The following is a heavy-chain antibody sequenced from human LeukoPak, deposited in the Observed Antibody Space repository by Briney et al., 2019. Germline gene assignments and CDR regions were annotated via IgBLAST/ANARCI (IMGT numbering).Heavy chain of an antibody. V-gene: IGHV4-4*08. J-gene: IGHJ4*02. CDR1: LDSTTSNF. D-gene: IGHD1-14*01. Sequence: SETLSLTCTASLDSTTSNFWSWVRQSPGKGLEWIGEIHRSGSPNYNPSLQSRVTISIDRFRNQIALELSSVSAADAAVYYCAREILGGFNPGAYWGQGTLVTVSS. CDR2: IHRSGSP. CDR3: AREILGGFNPGAY.